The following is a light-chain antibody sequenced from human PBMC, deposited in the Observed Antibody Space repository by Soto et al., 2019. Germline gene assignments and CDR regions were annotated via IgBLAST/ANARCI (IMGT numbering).Light chain of an antibody. Sequence: EVLMTQSPATLSVSPGERVTLSCRASQSININLAWYQQKPGQAPRGLIYGASSRASGIPDRFSGSGSGTDFTLTISRLEHDDFAFYYCQQYQNWPPLTFGGGTRVEIK. V-gene: IGKV3D-15*01. CDR3: QQYQNWPPLT. CDR1: QSININ. CDR2: GAS. J-gene: IGKJ4*01.